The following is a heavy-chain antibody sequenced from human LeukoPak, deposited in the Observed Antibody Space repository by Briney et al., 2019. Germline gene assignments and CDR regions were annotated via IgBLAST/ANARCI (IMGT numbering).Heavy chain of an antibody. CDR2: INTGNGNT. Sequence: ASVKVSCKASGYTFTSYAMHWVRQAPGQRLECMGWINTGNGNTKYSQKFQGRVTMTTDTSTSTAYMELRSLRSDDTAVYYCARFWTGYLPDYWGQGTLVTVSS. CDR1: GYTFTSYA. V-gene: IGHV1-3*04. CDR3: ARFWTGYLPDY. D-gene: IGHD3/OR15-3a*01. J-gene: IGHJ4*02.